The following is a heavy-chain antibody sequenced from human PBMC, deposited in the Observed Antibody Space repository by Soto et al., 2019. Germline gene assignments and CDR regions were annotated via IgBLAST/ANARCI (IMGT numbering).Heavy chain of an antibody. Sequence: GGSLRLSCAASGFTFSSYAMSWVRQAPGKGLEWVSAISGSGGTTYYSDSVKGRFTISRDNSKKTLYLQMNSLRAEDTAVYYCAKATATGGGAFDICGQGTMVTVSS. D-gene: IGHD2-8*02. CDR2: ISGSGGTT. J-gene: IGHJ3*02. CDR1: GFTFSSYA. V-gene: IGHV3-23*01. CDR3: AKATATGGGAFDI.